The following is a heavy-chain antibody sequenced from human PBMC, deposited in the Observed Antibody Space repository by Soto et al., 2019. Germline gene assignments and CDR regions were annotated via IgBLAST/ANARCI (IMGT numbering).Heavy chain of an antibody. Sequence: ASVKVSSKASGYTFTSYYMHWVRQAPGQGLEWMGIINPSGGSTSYAQKFQGRVTMTRDTSTSTVYMELSSLRSEDTAVYYCASSLGVAGRDYYYYYGMDVWGQGTTVTVSS. CDR1: GYTFTSYY. V-gene: IGHV1-46*01. CDR3: ASSLGVAGRDYYYYYGMDV. CDR2: INPSGGST. D-gene: IGHD6-19*01. J-gene: IGHJ6*02.